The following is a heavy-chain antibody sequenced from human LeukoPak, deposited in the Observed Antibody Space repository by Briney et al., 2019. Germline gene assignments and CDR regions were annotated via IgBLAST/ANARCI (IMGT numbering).Heavy chain of an antibody. CDR1: GFTFSIYA. D-gene: IGHD1-26*01. CDR2: ISSDGGST. Sequence: GSLRLSCSASGFTFSIYAMHWVRQAPGKGLAYVSAISSDGGSTNYADSVKGRFTISRDNSKNTLYLQMSSLRAEDTAVYYCVVHSGSRYFDYWGQGTRVTPSS. V-gene: IGHV3-64D*09. J-gene: IGHJ4*02. CDR3: VVHSGSRYFDY.